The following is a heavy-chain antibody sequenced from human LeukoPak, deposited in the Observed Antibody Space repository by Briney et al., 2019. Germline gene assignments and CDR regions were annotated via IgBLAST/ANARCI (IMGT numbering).Heavy chain of an antibody. J-gene: IGHJ6*02. D-gene: IGHD4-17*01. Sequence: SQTLSLTCTVSGGSISSGGYYWSWIRQHPGKGLEWIGYIYYSGSTYYNPSLKSRVTISVDTSKNQFSLKLSSVIAADTAVYYCARYEGSYGGLYGMDVWGQGTTVTVSS. CDR2: IYYSGST. CDR1: GGSISSGGYY. CDR3: ARYEGSYGGLYGMDV. V-gene: IGHV4-31*03.